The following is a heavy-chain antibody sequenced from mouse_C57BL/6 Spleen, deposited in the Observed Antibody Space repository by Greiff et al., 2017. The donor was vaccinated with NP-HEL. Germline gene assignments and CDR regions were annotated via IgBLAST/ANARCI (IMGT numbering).Heavy chain of an antibody. V-gene: IGHV14-4*01. J-gene: IGHJ3*01. CDR2: IDPENGDT. CDR1: GFNIKDDY. D-gene: IGHD3-2*02. CDR3: TRQLRLQGGFAY. Sequence: VQLKQSGAELVRPGASVKLSCTASGFNIKDDYMHWVKQRPEQGLEWIGWIDPENGDTEYASKFQGKATITADTSSNTAYLQLSSLTSEDTAVYYCTRQLRLQGGFAYWGQGTLVTVSA.